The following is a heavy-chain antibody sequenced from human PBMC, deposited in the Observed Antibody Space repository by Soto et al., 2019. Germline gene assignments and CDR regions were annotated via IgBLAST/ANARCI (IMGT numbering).Heavy chain of an antibody. V-gene: IGHV3-23*01. J-gene: IGHJ4*02. CDR2: ISGSGGST. CDR3: AKDENYYDSSGYYY. Sequence: GGSLRLSCAASGFTFSSYAMSWVRQAPGKGLEWVSAISGSGGSTYYADSVKGRFTISRDNSKNTLYLQMNSLRAEDTAVYYCAKDENYYDSSGYYYWGQGTLVTVSS. D-gene: IGHD3-22*01. CDR1: GFTFSSYA.